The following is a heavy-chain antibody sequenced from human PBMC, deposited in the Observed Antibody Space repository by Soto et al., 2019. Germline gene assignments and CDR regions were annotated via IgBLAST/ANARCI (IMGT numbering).Heavy chain of an antibody. CDR1: VFTFSTSV. CDR2: ISGRGDRT. D-gene: IGHD5-12*01. J-gene: IGHJ3*01. Sequence: EVQLPESGGGLVQPGGSLRLSCAASVFTFSTSVMSWVRQAPGKGLQWVSSISGRGDRTNYADSVKGRFTVSRDNSKNTLFLDMNAVTADDTALYYCTWSLVARDAFDEWGQGTMVIVSS. CDR3: TWSLVARDAFDE. V-gene: IGHV3-23*01.